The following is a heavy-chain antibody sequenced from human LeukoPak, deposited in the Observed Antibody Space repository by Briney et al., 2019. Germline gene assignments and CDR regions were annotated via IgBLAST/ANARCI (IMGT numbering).Heavy chain of an antibody. V-gene: IGHV1-8*01. CDR2: MNPDSGNT. CDR3: ARAPPEPNFDY. D-gene: IGHD1-14*01. CDR1: GYTFTSYD. J-gene: IGHJ4*02. Sequence: ASVKVSCKASGYTFTSYDINWVRQATGQGLEWMGWMNPDSGNTGYAQKFQGRVTMTRDMSTSTVYMELSSLRSEDTAVYYCARAPPEPNFDYWGQGTLVTVSS.